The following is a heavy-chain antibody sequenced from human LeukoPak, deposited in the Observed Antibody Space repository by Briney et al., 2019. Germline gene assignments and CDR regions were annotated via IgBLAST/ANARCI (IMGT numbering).Heavy chain of an antibody. Sequence: PGGSLRLSCAASGFTFSSYWMSWVRQAPGKGLEWVANIKQDGSEKYYVDSVKGRFTISRDNAKNSLYLQMNSLRAEDTAVYYCAREKYYYDSSGYYPSTEMDVWGKGTTVTISS. D-gene: IGHD3-22*01. V-gene: IGHV3-7*01. J-gene: IGHJ6*04. CDR1: GFTFSSYW. CDR3: AREKYYYDSSGYYPSTEMDV. CDR2: IKQDGSEK.